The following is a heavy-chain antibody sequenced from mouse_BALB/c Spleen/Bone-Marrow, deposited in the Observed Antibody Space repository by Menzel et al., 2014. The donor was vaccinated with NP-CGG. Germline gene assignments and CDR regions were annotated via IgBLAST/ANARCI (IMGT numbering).Heavy chain of an antibody. CDR1: GFTFSDYY. Sequence: DVKLVESGGGLVKPGGSLKLSCAASGFTFSDYYTYWVRQTPEKRLEWVATISDGGSYTDYPGSVKGRFTVSRDNAKNNLYLQMSSLKSEDTAMYFCARTYRPFALDYRGQGTSVTVSS. CDR2: ISDGGSYT. D-gene: IGHD2-14*01. V-gene: IGHV5-4*02. J-gene: IGHJ4*01. CDR3: ARTYRPFALDY.